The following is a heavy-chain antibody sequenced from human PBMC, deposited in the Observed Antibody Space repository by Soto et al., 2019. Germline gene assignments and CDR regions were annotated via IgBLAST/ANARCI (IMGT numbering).Heavy chain of an antibody. D-gene: IGHD3-10*01. V-gene: IGHV3-30*03. CDR2: ISRDGGTK. J-gene: IGHJ4*02. Sequence: QVQLVESGGGLVQPGRSLRLSCAASGFTVSSYGMHWVRQAPGKGLEWVSVISRDGGTKYYADSVKGRFTISSDNSRNTLFLDMNSLRGDAMAVYYCTDEVASGYWGQGTMVTVS. CDR1: GFTVSSYG. CDR3: TDEVASGY.